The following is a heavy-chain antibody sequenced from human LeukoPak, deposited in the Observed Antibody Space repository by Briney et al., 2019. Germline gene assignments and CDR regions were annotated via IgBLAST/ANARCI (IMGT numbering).Heavy chain of an antibody. D-gene: IGHD2-21*01. V-gene: IGHV3-66*02. CDR2: IYSGGST. CDR1: GFTVSSNY. CDR3: ASVGVVDWFDP. J-gene: IGHJ5*02. Sequence: GGSLRLSCAASGFTVSSNYMSWVRQAPGKGLERVSVIYSGGSTYYADSVKGRFTISRDNSKNTLYLQMNSLRAEDTAVYYCASVGVVDWFDPWGQGTLVTVSS.